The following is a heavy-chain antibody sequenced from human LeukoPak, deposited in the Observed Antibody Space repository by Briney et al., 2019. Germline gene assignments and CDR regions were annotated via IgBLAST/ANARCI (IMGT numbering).Heavy chain of an antibody. D-gene: IGHD6-19*01. CDR3: ASTSGWYRKTGTLDY. J-gene: IGHJ4*02. V-gene: IGHV3-66*01. CDR2: IYSGGST. CDR1: GFTVSSNY. Sequence: GGSLRLSCAASGFTVSSNYMSWVRQAPGKGLEWVSVIYSGGSTYYADSVKGRFTISRDNSKNTLYLQMNSLRAEDTAVYYCASTSGWYRKTGTLDYWGQGTLVTVSS.